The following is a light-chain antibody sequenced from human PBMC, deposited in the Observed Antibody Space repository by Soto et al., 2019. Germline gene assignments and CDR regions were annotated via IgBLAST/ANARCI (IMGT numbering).Light chain of an antibody. V-gene: IGKV1-5*03. CDR1: QTVGDW. CDR3: QHYISYSPYT. J-gene: IGKJ2*01. Sequence: DIQMTQSPSTPSASVGDTVTITCRASQTVGDWLAWYQQKPGNAPKLLIYKASTLESGVPSRFNGSGSGTDFTLTISSLQPDDFATYYSQHYISYSPYTFAQGTK. CDR2: KAS.